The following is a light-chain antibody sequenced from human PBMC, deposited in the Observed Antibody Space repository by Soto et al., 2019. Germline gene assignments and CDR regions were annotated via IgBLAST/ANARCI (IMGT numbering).Light chain of an antibody. CDR1: NSNIESNT. Sequence: QSVLTQPPSASGTPGQRVTISCSGSNSNIESNTVNWYQQLPVTAPKLLIYSNNQRPSGVPDRFSGSKSGTSASLAISGLQSDDEADYYCAAWDDSLNGHVVFGGGTKLTVL. CDR2: SNN. V-gene: IGLV1-44*01. CDR3: AAWDDSLNGHVV. J-gene: IGLJ2*01.